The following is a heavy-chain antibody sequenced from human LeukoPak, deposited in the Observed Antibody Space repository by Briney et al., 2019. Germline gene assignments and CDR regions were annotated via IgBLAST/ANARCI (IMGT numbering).Heavy chain of an antibody. V-gene: IGHV3-43D*03. Sequence: QSGGSLRLSCAASGFTFDDYAMHWVRQAPGKGLEWVSLISWDGGSTYYADSVKGRFTISRDNSKNTLYLQMNSLRAEDTAVYYCAKGDRSIAARFFDYWGQGTLVTVSS. CDR2: ISWDGGST. J-gene: IGHJ4*02. D-gene: IGHD6-6*01. CDR1: GFTFDDYA. CDR3: AKGDRSIAARFFDY.